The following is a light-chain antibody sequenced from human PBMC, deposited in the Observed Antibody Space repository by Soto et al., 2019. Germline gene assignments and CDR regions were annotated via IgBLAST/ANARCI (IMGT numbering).Light chain of an antibody. Sequence: EIVMTQSPATLSVSPGERATLSCRASQSINSDLAWYQQKPGQAPRLLIYGASTGATGMPARFSGSGSGTEFTLIISSLQSEDFAVYYCQQHNNWPFTFGPGTKVDIK. CDR2: GAS. CDR1: QSINSD. V-gene: IGKV3-15*01. CDR3: QQHNNWPFT. J-gene: IGKJ3*01.